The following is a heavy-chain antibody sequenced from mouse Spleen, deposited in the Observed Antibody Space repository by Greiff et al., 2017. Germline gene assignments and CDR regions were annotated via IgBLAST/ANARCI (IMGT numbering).Heavy chain of an antibody. CDR1: GFTFTDYY. Sequence: EVKLVESGGGLVQPGGSLSLSCAASGFTFTDYYMSWVRQPPGKALEWLGFIRNKANGYTTEYSASVKGRFTISRDNSQSILYLQMNALRAEDSATYYCARVYYGELDYWGQGTTLTVSS. D-gene: IGHD2-13*01. J-gene: IGHJ2*01. V-gene: IGHV7-3*01. CDR2: IRNKANGYTT. CDR3: ARVYYGELDY.